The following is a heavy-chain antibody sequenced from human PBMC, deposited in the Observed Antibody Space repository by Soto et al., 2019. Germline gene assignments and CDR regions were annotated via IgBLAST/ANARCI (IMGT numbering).Heavy chain of an antibody. V-gene: IGHV3-53*01. J-gene: IGHJ3*01. D-gene: IGHD3-16*01. CDR2: IWTSGST. CDR3: ATRPLLRGAP. CDR1: GFTFSSND. Sequence: EVQLVESGGGLIQPGGSLRLSCEASGFTFSSNDMNWVRPAPGKGLEWVSLIWTSGSTAYADSVKGRFTISRDNSKSALYLHMSSLRAEDTAVYYCATRPLLRGAPWGQGTMVTVSS.